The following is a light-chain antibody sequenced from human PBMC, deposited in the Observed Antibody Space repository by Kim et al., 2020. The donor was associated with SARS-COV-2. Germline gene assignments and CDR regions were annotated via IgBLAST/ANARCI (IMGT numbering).Light chain of an antibody. CDR3: QQRSNWPPT. CDR2: DA. Sequence: ETVLTQSPVTLYLSPGERADLSCRASQSLGGYLAWYQQKTGQPPRLLIFDANRATGIPARFSSSGSGTDFTLTISSLEPEDSAFYYCQQRSNWPPTFGGGTKVDIK. J-gene: IGKJ4*01. CDR1: QSLGGY. V-gene: IGKV3-11*01.